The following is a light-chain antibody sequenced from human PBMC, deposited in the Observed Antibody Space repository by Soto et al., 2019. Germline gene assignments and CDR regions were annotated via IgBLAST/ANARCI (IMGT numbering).Light chain of an antibody. Sequence: QSVLTQPASVSGSPGQSITISCTGTSSDVGSYNLVSWYQQHPGKAPKFMIYEGSKRPSGVSNRFSGSKSDNTASLTISGLQAEDEADYYCTSYTNSSVVFGGGTKLTVL. CDR1: SSDVGSYNL. V-gene: IGLV2-14*02. J-gene: IGLJ2*01. CDR2: EGS. CDR3: TSYTNSSVV.